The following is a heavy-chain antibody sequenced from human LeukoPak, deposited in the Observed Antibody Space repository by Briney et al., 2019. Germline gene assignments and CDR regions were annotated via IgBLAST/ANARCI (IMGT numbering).Heavy chain of an antibody. J-gene: IGHJ3*02. D-gene: IGHD6-19*01. Sequence: PSETLSLTCTVSGGSISSGGYYWSWIRQHPVKGLEWIGYIYYNGITYYNPSLKSRVTISVDTSRNQFSLKLSSVTAADTAVYYCARELPVARGNAFDIWGQGTMVTVSS. CDR1: GGSISSGGYY. CDR3: ARELPVARGNAFDI. V-gene: IGHV4-31*03. CDR2: IYYNGIT.